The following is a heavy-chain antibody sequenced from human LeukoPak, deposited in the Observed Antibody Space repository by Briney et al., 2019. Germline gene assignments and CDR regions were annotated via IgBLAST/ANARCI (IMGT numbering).Heavy chain of an antibody. D-gene: IGHD2-15*01. CDR1: GYPFTNYY. J-gene: IGHJ4*02. V-gene: IGHV1-46*01. CDR3: ARTHCSGGSCYRGFDY. CDR2: INPLGGST. Sequence: ASVKVSCKASGYPFTNYYMHWVRQAPGQGLDWMGIINPLGGSTTYAQKFQGRVTMTRDTSSGTVYMELSSLRSEDTALYCCARTHCSGGSCYRGFDYWGQGTLVTVSS.